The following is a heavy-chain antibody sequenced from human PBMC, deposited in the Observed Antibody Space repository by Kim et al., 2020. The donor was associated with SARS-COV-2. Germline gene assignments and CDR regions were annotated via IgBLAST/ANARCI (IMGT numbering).Heavy chain of an antibody. Sequence: GGSLRLSCAASGFTFSSYAMSWVRKAPGKGLEWVSVISGSGDNTCYADSVKGRFTISRDNSKNTLYLQMNSLRAEDTAVYYCAKSTFDIVVVPAAPDLDYWGQGTLVTVSS. D-gene: IGHD2-2*01. CDR3: AKSTFDIVVVPAAPDLDY. V-gene: IGHV3-23*01. J-gene: IGHJ4*02. CDR1: GFTFSSYA. CDR2: ISGSGDNT.